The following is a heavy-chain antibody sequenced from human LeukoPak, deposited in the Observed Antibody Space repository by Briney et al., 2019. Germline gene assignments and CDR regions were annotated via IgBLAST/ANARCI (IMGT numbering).Heavy chain of an antibody. CDR2: IITYNGNT. D-gene: IGHD4-17*01. CDR1: GYTFTSYG. CDR3: AKTTVTSEEYFYYYMDI. J-gene: IGHJ6*03. Sequence: ASVKVSCKTSGYTFTSYGLSWVRQAPGQGLEWMGCIITYNGNTYYSQKLQGRVTMATDTSTSTAYMELRSLRSDDTAVYYCAKTTVTSEEYFYYYMDIWGKGTTVTVSS. V-gene: IGHV1-18*01.